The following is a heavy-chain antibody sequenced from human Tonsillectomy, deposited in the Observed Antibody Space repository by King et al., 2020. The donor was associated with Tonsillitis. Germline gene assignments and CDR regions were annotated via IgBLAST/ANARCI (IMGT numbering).Heavy chain of an antibody. Sequence: VQLVESGGGVVQPGRSLRLSCAASGFTFSSYGMHWVRQAPGKGLEWVAVISYDGSNKYYADSVKGRFTISRDNSKNTLYLQMNSLRAEDTAVYYCAKLYWLSDPGYCTNGVCEKEGFDYWGQGTLVTVSS. CDR3: AKLYWLSDPGYCTNGVCEKEGFDY. V-gene: IGHV3-30*18. J-gene: IGHJ4*02. CDR2: ISYDGSNK. D-gene: IGHD2-8*01. CDR1: GFTFSSYG.